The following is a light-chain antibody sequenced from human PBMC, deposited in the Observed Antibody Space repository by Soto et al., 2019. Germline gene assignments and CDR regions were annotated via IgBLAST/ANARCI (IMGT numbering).Light chain of an antibody. J-gene: IGLJ2*01. Sequence: QSVLTQPPSASGTPGQRVTISCSGSSSNIGSNYVYWYQQLPGTAPKLLIYRNNQRPSGVPDRFAGSKSGTSASLAISGLRSYYEPDYYSAAWDDSLSGAVVSGGGTKLTVL. CDR1: SSNIGSNY. CDR2: RNN. V-gene: IGLV1-47*01. CDR3: AAWDDSLSGAVV.